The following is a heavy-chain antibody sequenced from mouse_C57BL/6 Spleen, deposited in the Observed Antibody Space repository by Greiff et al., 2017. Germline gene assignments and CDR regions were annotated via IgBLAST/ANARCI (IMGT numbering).Heavy chain of an antibody. CDR3: ATYDYAWFAY. D-gene: IGHD2-4*01. Sequence: EVKLVESGGGLVKPGGSLKLSCAASGFTFSDYGMHWVRQAPEKGLEWVAYISSGSSTIYYVDTVKGRFTISRDNAKNTLFLQMTSLRSEDTAMYYCATYDYAWFAYWGQGTLVTVSA. J-gene: IGHJ3*01. CDR1: GFTFSDYG. CDR2: ISSGSSTI. V-gene: IGHV5-17*01.